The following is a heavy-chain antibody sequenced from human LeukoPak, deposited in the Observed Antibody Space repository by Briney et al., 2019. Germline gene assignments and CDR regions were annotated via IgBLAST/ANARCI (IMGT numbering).Heavy chain of an antibody. D-gene: IGHD6-13*01. CDR1: GGSISSNY. V-gene: IGHV4-59*01. J-gene: IGHJ6*03. CDR3: ASGYYYFMDV. Sequence: PSETLSLTCTVSGGSISSNYWSWIRQPPGKGLEWIGLLYYTGTTNYNSSLKGRATISADTSKKYFSLKLTSVTAAGTAVYYCASGYYYFMDVWGKGTTVTVS. CDR2: LYYTGTT.